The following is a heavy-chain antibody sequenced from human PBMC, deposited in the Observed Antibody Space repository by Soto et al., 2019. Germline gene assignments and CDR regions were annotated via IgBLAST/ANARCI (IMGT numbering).Heavy chain of an antibody. CDR2: ISPKSGAT. CDR3: AREGDASGWFAY. D-gene: IGHD6-19*01. Sequence: QVQLVQAGAEVKKPGASVKVSCKASGYPLSDYYIHWVRQAPGQGPEWLGWISPKSGATKFAQNFQGRVTMTRDTSINTAYMELRGLRSGDTAIYYCAREGDASGWFAYWGQGTLVTVSS. J-gene: IGHJ4*02. V-gene: IGHV1-2*02. CDR1: GYPLSDYY.